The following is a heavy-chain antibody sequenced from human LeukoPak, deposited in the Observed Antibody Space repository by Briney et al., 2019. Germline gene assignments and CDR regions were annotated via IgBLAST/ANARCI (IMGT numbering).Heavy chain of an antibody. CDR3: ARDEGGRVCSSTSCYEDP. CDR1: GFTFSSYW. V-gene: IGHV3-7*01. CDR2: IKQDGSEK. J-gene: IGHJ5*02. D-gene: IGHD2-2*01. Sequence: GGSLRLSCAASGFTFSSYWMSWVRQAPGKGLEWVANIKQDGSEKYYVDSVKGRFTISRDNAKNSPYLQMNSLRAEDTAVYYCARDEGGRVCSSTSCYEDPWGQGTLVTVSS.